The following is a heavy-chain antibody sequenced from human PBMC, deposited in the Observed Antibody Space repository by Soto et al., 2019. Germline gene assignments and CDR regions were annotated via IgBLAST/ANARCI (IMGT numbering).Heavy chain of an antibody. J-gene: IGHJ5*02. CDR3: ARKAVAAAGTLAP. Sequence: SETMSLTCTVFGGSISSGDYYWSWIRQPPGKGLEWIGYIYYSGSTYYNPSLKSRVTISVDTSKNQFSLKLSSVTAADTAVYYCARKAVAAAGTLAPWGQGTLVTVSS. CDR2: IYYSGST. D-gene: IGHD6-13*01. CDR1: GGSISSGDYY. V-gene: IGHV4-30-4*01.